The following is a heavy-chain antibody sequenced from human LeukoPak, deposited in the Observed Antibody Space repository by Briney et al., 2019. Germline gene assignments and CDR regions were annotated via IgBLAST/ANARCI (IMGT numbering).Heavy chain of an antibody. Sequence: GESLKISCKGSEYSFNNEWIGWVRQMPGKGLEWMGIIYPGRYSPSFQGQVTISADESISTAYLQWSSLKASDTAIYYCARLLKKTAFDLWGQGTMVIVSS. V-gene: IGHV5-51*01. J-gene: IGHJ3*01. CDR3: ARLLKKTAFDL. CDR1: EYSFNNEW. CDR2: IYPG.